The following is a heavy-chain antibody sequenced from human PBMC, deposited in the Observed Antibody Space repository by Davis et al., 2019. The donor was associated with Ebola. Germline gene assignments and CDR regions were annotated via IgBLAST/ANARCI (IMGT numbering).Heavy chain of an antibody. Sequence: PSETLSLTCAVYGGSFSGYYWNWIRQPPGKGLEWIGEIDHSGSTNDNPSLKSRVTISVDTSKNQFSLKLSSVTAADTAVYYCARADSYYYYYMDVWGKGTTVTVSS. CDR3: ARADSYYYYYMDV. CDR1: GGSFSGYY. J-gene: IGHJ6*03. CDR2: IDHSGST. V-gene: IGHV4-34*01.